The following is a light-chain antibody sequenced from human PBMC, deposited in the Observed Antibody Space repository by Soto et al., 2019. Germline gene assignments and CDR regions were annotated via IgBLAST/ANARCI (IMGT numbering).Light chain of an antibody. Sequence: DVVMTQSPLSLPVTLGQPASISCRSTQALVYSDGDTYMNWFQQRPGQSPRRVIYQVSKRDSGVPDRLSGSGSGTDFTLKISRVESEDVGFYYCMQGTHWPWTFGQGTKVEIK. CDR2: QVS. J-gene: IGKJ1*01. CDR1: QALVYSDGDTY. CDR3: MQGTHWPWT. V-gene: IGKV2-30*01.